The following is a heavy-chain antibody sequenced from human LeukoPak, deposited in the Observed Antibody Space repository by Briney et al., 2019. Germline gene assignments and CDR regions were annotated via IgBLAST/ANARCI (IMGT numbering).Heavy chain of an antibody. J-gene: IGHJ4*02. Sequence: RSSETLSITCTVSGGSMSPYHWGWIRQPPGKGLEWTGYIYYSGSTNYNPSLNSRVTISVDTSKNQFSLRLSSVTAADTAIYYCARAVSGRFDYWGQGTLVTVSS. V-gene: IGHV4-59*08. CDR3: ARAVSGRFDY. CDR2: IYYSGST. CDR1: GGSMSPYH. D-gene: IGHD6-19*01.